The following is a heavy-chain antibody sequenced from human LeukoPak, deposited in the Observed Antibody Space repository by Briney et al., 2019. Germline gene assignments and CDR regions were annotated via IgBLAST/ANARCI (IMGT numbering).Heavy chain of an antibody. D-gene: IGHD1-1*01. CDR1: GFTFSSYE. CDR3: ARELNGAFDP. Sequence: GGSLRLSCAASGFTFSSYEMNWVRQAPGKGLEWLSYISSFSSTIYYADSVMGRFTISRDNAKNSLYLQMNSLRASDTAVYYCARELNGAFDPWGQGTLVTVSS. J-gene: IGHJ5*02. V-gene: IGHV3-48*03. CDR2: ISSFSSTI.